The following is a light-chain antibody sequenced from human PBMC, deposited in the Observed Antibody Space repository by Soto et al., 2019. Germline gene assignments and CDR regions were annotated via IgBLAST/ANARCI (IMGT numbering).Light chain of an antibody. CDR1: QSISSN. CDR3: QQRSDWPWT. J-gene: IGKJ1*01. V-gene: IGKV3-11*01. Sequence: EIVMTQSPATLSVSPGERATLSCRASQSISSNLVWYQQKAGQAPRLLIYGASTRATGIPARLSGGGSGTDFTLTISSLEPEDFAVYYCQQRSDWPWTFGQGTKVDI. CDR2: GAS.